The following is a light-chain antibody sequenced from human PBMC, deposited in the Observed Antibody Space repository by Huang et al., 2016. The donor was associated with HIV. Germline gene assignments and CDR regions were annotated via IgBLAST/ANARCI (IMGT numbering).Light chain of an antibody. V-gene: IGKV1-5*01. J-gene: IGKJ1*01. CDR1: QSIGNW. Sequence: DIQMTQSPSTLSASVGNRGIITCRASQSIGNWLAWFQQKPGRAPKLLIYDDSNFQNGVPSRFSGSGSGTVFTLTIDNLQPEDYSTYYCQQYNTPPCRFGQGTKVDIK. CDR3: QQYNTPPCR. CDR2: DDS.